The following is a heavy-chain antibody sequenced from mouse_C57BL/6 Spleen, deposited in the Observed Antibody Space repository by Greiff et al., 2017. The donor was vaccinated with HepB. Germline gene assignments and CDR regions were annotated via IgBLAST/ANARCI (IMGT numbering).Heavy chain of an antibody. D-gene: IGHD2-3*01. CDR2: IYPGDGDT. Sequence: QVHVKQSGPELVKPGASVKISCKASGYAFSSSWMNWVKQRPGKGLEWIGRIYPGDGDTNYNGKFKGKATLTADKSSSTAYMQLSSLTSEDSAVYFCARMITTPSYFDYWGQGTTLTVSS. J-gene: IGHJ2*01. V-gene: IGHV1-82*01. CDR1: GYAFSSSW. CDR3: ARMITTPSYFDY.